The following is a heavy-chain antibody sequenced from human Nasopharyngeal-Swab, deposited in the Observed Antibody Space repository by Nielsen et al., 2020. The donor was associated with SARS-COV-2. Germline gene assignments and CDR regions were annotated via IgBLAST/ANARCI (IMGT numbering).Heavy chain of an antibody. Sequence: GESLKISCAASEFTLSSYCMTWVRQAPGKGLEWVSSISGSGGSTYYADSVKGRFTISRDNSKNTLYLQMNSLRAEDTAVYYCTTDGTWGQGTLVTVSS. J-gene: IGHJ5*02. CDR1: EFTLSSYC. CDR3: TTDGT. CDR2: ISGSGGST. V-gene: IGHV3-23*01.